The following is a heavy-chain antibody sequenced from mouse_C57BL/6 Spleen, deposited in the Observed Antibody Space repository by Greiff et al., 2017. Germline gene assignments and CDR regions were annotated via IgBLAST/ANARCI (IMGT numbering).Heavy chain of an antibody. CDR3: AKLWIYYGYDGGAWFAY. CDR1: GFSLTSYG. CDR2: IWGGGGT. Sequence: QLQQSGPGLVAPSQSLSITCTVPGFSLTSYGVSWVRQPPGKGLEWLGVIWGGGGTNYHSALISRLSISKDNSKSQVFLKLNSLQTDDTATYYCAKLWIYYGYDGGAWFAYWGQGTLVTVSA. V-gene: IGHV2-3*01. D-gene: IGHD2-2*01. J-gene: IGHJ3*01.